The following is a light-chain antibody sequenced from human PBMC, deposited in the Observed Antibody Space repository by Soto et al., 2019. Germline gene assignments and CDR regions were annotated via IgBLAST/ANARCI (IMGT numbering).Light chain of an antibody. CDR1: QSVSSY. J-gene: IGKJ4*01. CDR3: QQRSNWPST. V-gene: IGKV3-11*01. CDR2: DAS. Sequence: EIVLTQSPATLSLSPGERAALSCRASQSVSSYLAWYQQKPGQAPRLLIYDASNRAPGIPARFTGSGSGTDFTLPISSLEPGDVAVYFCQQRSNWPSTFGGGTKVEI.